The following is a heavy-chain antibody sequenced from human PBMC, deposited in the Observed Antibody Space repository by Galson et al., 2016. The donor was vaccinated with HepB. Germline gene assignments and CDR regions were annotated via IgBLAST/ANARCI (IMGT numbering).Heavy chain of an antibody. CDR3: ARDCSSDCFTNIDY. V-gene: IGHV3-11*06. J-gene: IGHJ4*02. Sequence: SLRLSCAASGFTFSDYYMSWIRQAPGKGLEWISYISTGSGHTNYADSVKGRFTISRDNAKNSLYLTMNSLRAEDTAVYYCARDCSSDCFTNIDYWGQGTPVSVSS. D-gene: IGHD2-2*01. CDR1: GFTFSDYY. CDR2: ISTGSGHT.